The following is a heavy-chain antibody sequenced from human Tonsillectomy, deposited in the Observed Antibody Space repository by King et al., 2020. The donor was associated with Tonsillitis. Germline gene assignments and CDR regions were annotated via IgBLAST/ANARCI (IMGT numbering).Heavy chain of an antibody. D-gene: IGHD3-9*01. CDR2: THYSGST. J-gene: IGHJ5*01. CDR1: GGSISSGGYS. Sequence: QLQESGPGLVKPSETLSLTCAVSGGSISSGGYSWNWIRQPPGKRPEWIGYTHYSGSTYYNPSLKSRVTILLDTSKNQFSLKLSSVTAADTAVYYCARGDYDPLTDWLDSWGQGTLVTVSS. CDR3: ARGDYDPLTDWLDS. V-gene: IGHV4-30-4*07.